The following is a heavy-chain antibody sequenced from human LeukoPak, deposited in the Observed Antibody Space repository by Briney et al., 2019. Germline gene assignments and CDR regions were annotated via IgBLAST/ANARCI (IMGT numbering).Heavy chain of an antibody. Sequence: GGSLRLSCAASGFTFSSYGMHWVRQAPGKGLEWVAFIRYDGSNKYYADSVKGRFTISRDNSKNTLYLQMNSLRAEDTAVYYCLVYGSGSFDYWGQGTLVTVSS. V-gene: IGHV3-30*02. CDR2: IRYDGSNK. J-gene: IGHJ4*02. CDR1: GFTFSSYG. CDR3: LVYGSGSFDY. D-gene: IGHD3-10*01.